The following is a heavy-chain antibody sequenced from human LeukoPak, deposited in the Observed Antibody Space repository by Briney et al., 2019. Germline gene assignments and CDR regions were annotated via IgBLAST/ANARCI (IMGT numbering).Heavy chain of an antibody. CDR3: ARADCSGSTCYLRRSWFDP. CDR1: GFRPSDYD. Sequence: PGGSLRLSCAASGFRPSDYDMNWVRQAPGKGLEWVSSISTGSRYIYYAYSVKSRFTISRDDAKNSLYLQMDYLRAEDTAVYYCARADCSGSTCYLRRSWFDPWGQGTLVTVSS. J-gene: IGHJ5*02. CDR2: ISTGSRYI. V-gene: IGHV3-21*01. D-gene: IGHD2-2*01.